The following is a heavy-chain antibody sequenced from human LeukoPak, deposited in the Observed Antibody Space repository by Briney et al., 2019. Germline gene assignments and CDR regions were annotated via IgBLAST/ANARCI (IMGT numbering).Heavy chain of an antibody. V-gene: IGHV1-2*02. CDR3: AREGLYYDSSGYPNY. J-gene: IGHJ4*02. CDR2: INPNSGGT. CDR1: GYTFTSYD. D-gene: IGHD3-22*01. Sequence: GASVKVSCKASGYTFTSYDINWVRQATGQGLEWMGWINPNSGGTNYAQKFQGRVTMTRDTSISTAYMELSRLRSDDTAVYYCAREGLYYDSSGYPNYWGQGTLVTVSS.